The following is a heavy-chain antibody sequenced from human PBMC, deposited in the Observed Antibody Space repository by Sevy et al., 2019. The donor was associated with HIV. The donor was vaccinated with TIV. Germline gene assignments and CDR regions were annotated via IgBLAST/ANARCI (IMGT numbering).Heavy chain of an antibody. D-gene: IGHD4-4*01. V-gene: IGHV3-48*03. Sequence: GGSLRLSCEASGFTFRSYEMNWVRQAPGKGLEWLSYISTGGRTNYYIDSVKGRFTISRDNAKNSLHLQMNSLRDEDTAVYYCATTGRDDYNYYFVYWGQGTLVTVSS. J-gene: IGHJ4*02. CDR3: ATTGRDDYNYYFVY. CDR2: ISTGGRTN. CDR1: GFTFRSYE.